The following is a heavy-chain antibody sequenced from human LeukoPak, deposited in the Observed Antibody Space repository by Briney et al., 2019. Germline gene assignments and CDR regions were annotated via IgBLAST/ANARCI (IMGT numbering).Heavy chain of an antibody. CDR3: TTCTGGSCYSDY. V-gene: IGHV3-15*01. J-gene: IGHJ4*02. Sequence: NTGGSLRLSCAASGFSFSNAWMSWVRQAPGMGLEWVGRIKSKTTGGTTDFAAPVKGRFTISRDDSKNTLYLQMNSLKIEDTAVYYCTTCTGGSCYSDYWGQGTLVTVSS. CDR2: IKSKTTGGTT. D-gene: IGHD2-15*01. CDR1: GFSFSNAW.